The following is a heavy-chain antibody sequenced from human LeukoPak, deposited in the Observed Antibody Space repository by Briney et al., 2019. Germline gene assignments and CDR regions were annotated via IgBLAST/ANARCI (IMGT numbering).Heavy chain of an antibody. CDR2: IYYSGSI. J-gene: IGHJ3*02. Sequence: PSETLSLTCTVSGGSISSGGYYWSWIRQHPGKGLEWIGYIYYSGSIYYNPSLKSRVTISVDTSKNQFSLKLSSVTAADTAVYYCARDATMVWGGAFDIWGQGTMVTVSS. CDR3: ARDATMVWGGAFDI. V-gene: IGHV4-31*03. D-gene: IGHD3-10*01. CDR1: GGSISSGGYY.